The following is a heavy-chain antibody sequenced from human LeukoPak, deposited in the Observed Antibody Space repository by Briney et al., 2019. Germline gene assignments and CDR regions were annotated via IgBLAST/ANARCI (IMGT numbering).Heavy chain of an antibody. CDR3: ATLWFGESPHVGMDV. CDR2: IYYSGST. CDR1: GGSISSYY. Sequence: PSETLSLTCTVSGGSISSYYWSWIRQPPGKGLEWIGYIYYSGSTNYNPSLKSRVTISVDTSKNQFSLKLSSVTAADTAVYYCATLWFGESPHVGMDVWGQGTTVTVSS. V-gene: IGHV4-59*01. J-gene: IGHJ6*02. D-gene: IGHD3-10*01.